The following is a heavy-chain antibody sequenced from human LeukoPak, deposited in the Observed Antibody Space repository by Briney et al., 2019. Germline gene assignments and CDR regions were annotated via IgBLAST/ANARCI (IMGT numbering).Heavy chain of an antibody. CDR1: GFSVSNNY. V-gene: IGHV3-53*01. Sequence: PAGGSLRLSCAASGFSVSNNYMSWVRQAPGKGLEWVSLIYSGGDKRYAASVKGRFTISRDNPKNTLYLQMDSLRVEDTAVYYCGGYSSLDHWGQGTLVTVSS. CDR2: IYSGGDK. CDR3: GGYSSLDH. J-gene: IGHJ4*02. D-gene: IGHD3-22*01.